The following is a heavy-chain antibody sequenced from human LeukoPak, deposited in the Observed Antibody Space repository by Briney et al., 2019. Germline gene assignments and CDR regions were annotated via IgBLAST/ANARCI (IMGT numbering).Heavy chain of an antibody. Sequence: GGSLRLSCAASGFTVSNTFMSWVRQPQGTGQEGVSVIYTIGTTYYADTVKGRCTISRDNSKNTLYLQMNSLRAEDTAVYYCARGSGWLDYWGQGTLVTASS. CDR3: ARGSGWLDY. CDR1: GFTVSNTF. D-gene: IGHD6-19*01. V-gene: IGHV3-53*01. J-gene: IGHJ4*02. CDR2: IYTIGTT.